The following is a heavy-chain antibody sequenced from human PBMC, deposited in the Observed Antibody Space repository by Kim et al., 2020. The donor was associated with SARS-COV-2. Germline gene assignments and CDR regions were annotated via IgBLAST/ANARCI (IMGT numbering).Heavy chain of an antibody. D-gene: IGHD1-1*01. J-gene: IGHJ6*03. CDR2: LSGDGYST. Sequence: GGSLRLSCAASGFTFDAYAMHWVRQAPGKGLEWVSLLSGDGYSTYYADSVKGRFTISRDNSKNSLYLQMNSLRTEETALYYCAKDIDVTTNYYFYYYM. CDR1: GFTFDAYA. V-gene: IGHV3-43*02. CDR3: AKDIDVTTNYYFYYYM.